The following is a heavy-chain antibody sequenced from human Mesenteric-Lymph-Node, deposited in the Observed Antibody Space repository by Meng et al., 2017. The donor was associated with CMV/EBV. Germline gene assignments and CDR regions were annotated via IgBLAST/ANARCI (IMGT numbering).Heavy chain of an antibody. V-gene: IGHV4-34*01. J-gene: IGHJ6*02. Sequence: GSLRLSCAVYGGSFSGYYWSWIRQPPGKGLEWIGEINHSGSTNYNPSLKSRVTISVDTSKNQFSLKLSSVTAADTAVYYCARWFGLPSAAGVFYYYGMDVWGQGTTVTVSS. CDR2: INHSGST. D-gene: IGHD3-10*01. CDR3: ARWFGLPSAAGVFYYYGMDV. CDR1: GGSFSGYY.